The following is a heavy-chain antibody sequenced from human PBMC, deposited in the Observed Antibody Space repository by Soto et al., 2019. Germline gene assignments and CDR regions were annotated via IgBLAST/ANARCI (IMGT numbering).Heavy chain of an antibody. V-gene: IGHV1-18*01. D-gene: IGHD4-17*01. CDR1: GYTFTSFG. J-gene: IGHJ4*02. CDR2: ISAYNGNT. CDR3: ARDSFAHVDYVDYFDY. Sequence: QVQLVQSGAEVKKPGASVKVSCKASGYTFTSFGISWVRQAPGQGLEWMGWISAYNGNTNYPQNLQGRVTMTTDTSTSTAYMELRSLRSDDTAVYYCARDSFAHVDYVDYFDYWGPGTLVTVSS.